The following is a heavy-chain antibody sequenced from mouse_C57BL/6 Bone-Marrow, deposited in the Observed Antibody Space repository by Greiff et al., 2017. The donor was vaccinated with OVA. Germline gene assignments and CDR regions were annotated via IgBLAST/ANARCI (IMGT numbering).Heavy chain of an antibody. CDR2: ISNGGGSI. V-gene: IGHV5-12*01. CDR1: GFTFSDYY. CDR3: ARPLLYYAMDY. J-gene: IGHJ4*01. D-gene: IGHD1-1*01. Sequence: DVQRVESGGGLVQPGGSLKLSCAASGFTFSDYYMYWVRQTPEKRLEWVAYISNGGGSIYYPDTVKGRFTISRDNAKNTLYLQMSRLKSEDTAMYYCARPLLYYAMDYWGQGTSVTVSS.